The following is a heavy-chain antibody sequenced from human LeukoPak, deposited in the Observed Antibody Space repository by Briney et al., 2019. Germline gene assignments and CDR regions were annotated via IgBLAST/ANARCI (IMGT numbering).Heavy chain of an antibody. J-gene: IGHJ5*02. V-gene: IGHV5-51*01. D-gene: IGHD2-21*02. CDR3: ARLLYCGGDCQNYNWFDP. CDR2: IYPADSDT. Sequence: HGESLKISCKGSGYSFTSYWIGWVRQMPGKGLEWMGIIYPADSDTRYSPSFQGQVTISADKSIRTAYLQWSSLKASDTAMYYCARLLYCGGDCQNYNWFDPWGQGTLVTVSS. CDR1: GYSFTSYW.